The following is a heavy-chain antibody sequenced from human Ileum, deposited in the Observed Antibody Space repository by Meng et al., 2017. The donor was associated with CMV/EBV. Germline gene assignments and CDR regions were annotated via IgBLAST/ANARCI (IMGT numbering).Heavy chain of an antibody. CDR3: ARNVYYYASGDYAWFDP. D-gene: IGHD3-10*01. CDR2: VYYNGGT. V-gene: IGHV4-30-4*01. J-gene: IGHJ5*01. CDR1: GGSINSGDHF. Sequence: LRLSCTVSGGSINSGDHFWSWIRQPPGKGPEWIGYVYYNGGTSYNPSLKSRLSMSVDTSKNQFSLQLSSVTAADTAVYYCARNVYYYASGDYAWFDPWGQGTLVTVSS.